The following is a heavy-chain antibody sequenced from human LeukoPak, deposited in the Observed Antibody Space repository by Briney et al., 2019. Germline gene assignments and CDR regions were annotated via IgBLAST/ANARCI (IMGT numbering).Heavy chain of an antibody. D-gene: IGHD2-2*01. Sequence: SETLSLTCTVSGGSISSSSYFWTWIRQPAGMGLEWIGRIYTSGSTNYKPSLKSRVTMSVDTSKNQFSLKLSSVTAADTAVYFCARGSTRYDYWGQGTLVTVSS. V-gene: IGHV4-61*02. CDR3: ARGSTRYDY. J-gene: IGHJ4*02. CDR1: GGSISSSSYF. CDR2: IYTSGST.